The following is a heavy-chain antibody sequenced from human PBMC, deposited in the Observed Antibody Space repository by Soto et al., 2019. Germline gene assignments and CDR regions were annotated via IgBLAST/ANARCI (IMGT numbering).Heavy chain of an antibody. J-gene: IGHJ3*02. CDR3: ARRYDSSGYYYGFAFDI. CDR1: GYSFTSYW. CDR2: IYPGDSDT. Sequence: GESLKISCKGSGYSFTSYWIGWVRQMPGKGLEWMGIIYPGDSDTRYSPSFQGQVTISADKSISTAYLQWSSLKASDTAMYYCARRYDSSGYYYGFAFDIWGQGTMVTVSS. V-gene: IGHV5-51*01. D-gene: IGHD3-22*01.